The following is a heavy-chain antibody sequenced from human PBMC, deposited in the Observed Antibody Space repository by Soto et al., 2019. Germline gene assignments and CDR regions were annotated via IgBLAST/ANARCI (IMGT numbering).Heavy chain of an antibody. Sequence: SATLSLTRSVSGYSVSSGDYYWPWIRQPPGQGLEWLGSLFYSGLTYYNPSLKSRVTLSVDTSKNRFSVRLNSVTAADTAVYYCAPLSVSLSGPYGIHVWGQGTTVT. J-gene: IGHJ6*02. CDR2: LFYSGLT. CDR3: APLSVSLSGPYGIHV. D-gene: IGHD2-15*01. V-gene: IGHV4-39*01. CDR1: GYSVSSGDYY.